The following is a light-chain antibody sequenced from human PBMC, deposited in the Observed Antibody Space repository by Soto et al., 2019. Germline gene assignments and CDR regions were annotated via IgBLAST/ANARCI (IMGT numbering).Light chain of an antibody. V-gene: IGKV3-11*01. CDR3: QHRSTWPRT. Sequence: EIVLTQSPGTLSLSPGERATLSCRASQSVTSSLVWYQQKAGQAPRLLIYDASNRATGIPARFSGSGSGTDFTLTISSLEPEDSAVYYCQHRSTWPRTFGGRTKVEIK. CDR1: QSVTSS. J-gene: IGKJ4*01. CDR2: DAS.